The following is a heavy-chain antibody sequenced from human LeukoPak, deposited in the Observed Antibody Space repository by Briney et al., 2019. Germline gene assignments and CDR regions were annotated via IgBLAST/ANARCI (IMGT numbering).Heavy chain of an antibody. CDR2: IGGRGSTT. Sequence: PGGSLRLSCAASRFTFSSYAMSWVRQAPEKGLEWVSSIGGRGSTTYSADSVKGRFTISRDNSMNTLYLQMNSLKAEDTAVYYCVREGTQLWFPPLYEAYWGQGTLVTVSS. D-gene: IGHD5-18*01. J-gene: IGHJ4*02. V-gene: IGHV3-23*01. CDR1: RFTFSSYA. CDR3: VREGTQLWFPPLYEAY.